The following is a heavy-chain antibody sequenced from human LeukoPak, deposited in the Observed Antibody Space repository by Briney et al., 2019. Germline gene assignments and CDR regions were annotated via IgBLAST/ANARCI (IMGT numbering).Heavy chain of an antibody. J-gene: IGHJ5*02. Sequence: SETLSLTCTVSGGSISSYYWSWIRQPAGKGLEWIGRIYTSGSTNYNPSLKSRVTMSVDTSKNQFSLKLSSVTAADTAVYYCARDLVRGYCSSTSCYQRWFDPRGQGTLVTVSS. V-gene: IGHV4-4*07. CDR1: GGSISSYY. CDR2: IYTSGST. D-gene: IGHD2-2*01. CDR3: ARDLVRGYCSSTSCYQRWFDP.